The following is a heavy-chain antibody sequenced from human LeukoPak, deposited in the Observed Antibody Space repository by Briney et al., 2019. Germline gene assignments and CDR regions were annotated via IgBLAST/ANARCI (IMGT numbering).Heavy chain of an antibody. CDR1: GSTFSRYW. J-gene: IGHJ3*02. Sequence: GGSLRLSCAASGSTFSRYWMSWVRQAPGKGLEWVANIKQDGSEKYYVDSVKGRFTISRDNAKNSLYLQMNSLRAEDTAVYYCARDGEWWSRGSDAFDNWGQGTMVTVSS. D-gene: IGHD2-15*01. CDR3: ARDGEWWSRGSDAFDN. V-gene: IGHV3-7*03. CDR2: IKQDGSEK.